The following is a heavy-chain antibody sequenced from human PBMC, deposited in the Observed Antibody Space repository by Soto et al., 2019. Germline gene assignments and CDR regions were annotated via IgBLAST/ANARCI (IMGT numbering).Heavy chain of an antibody. V-gene: IGHV4-30-2*01. CDR1: GGYIRSGGYS. J-gene: IGHJ5*02. CDR2: IYHSGST. Sequence: PSETLSLTCAVSGGYIRSGGYSWSWIRQPPGKGLEWIGYIYHSGSTYYNPSLKSRVTISVDRSKNQFSLKLSSVTAADTAVYYCARTPTPWGQGTLVTVSS. D-gene: IGHD1-26*01. CDR3: ARTPTP.